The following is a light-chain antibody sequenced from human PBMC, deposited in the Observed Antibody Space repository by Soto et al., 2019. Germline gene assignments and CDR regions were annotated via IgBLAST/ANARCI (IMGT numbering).Light chain of an antibody. V-gene: IGKV1-39*01. CDR2: DAS. Sequence: IQMTHSPSSLSASVCDRVTITCRASQTIGANLNWYRQKLGKAPTLLIYDASTLRSGVPSRFSGLGSGTDFALTITSLQPDDSATYYCQQSYTTVYTFGQGTKVDIK. CDR1: QTIGAN. CDR3: QQSYTTVYT. J-gene: IGKJ2*01.